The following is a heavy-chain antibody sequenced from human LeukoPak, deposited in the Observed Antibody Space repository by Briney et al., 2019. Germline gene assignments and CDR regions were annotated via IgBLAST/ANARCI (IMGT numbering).Heavy chain of an antibody. CDR2: IYHSGST. D-gene: IGHD3-22*01. J-gene: IGHJ3*02. Sequence: SETLSLTCAVSGGSISSGGYSWSWIRQPPGKGLEWIGYIYHSGSTYYNPSLKSRVTISVDRSKNQFSLKLSSVTAADTAVYYCASNVYYYDSSATGDAFDIWGQGTMVTVSS. CDR3: ASNVYYYDSSATGDAFDI. V-gene: IGHV4-30-2*01. CDR1: GGSISSGGYS.